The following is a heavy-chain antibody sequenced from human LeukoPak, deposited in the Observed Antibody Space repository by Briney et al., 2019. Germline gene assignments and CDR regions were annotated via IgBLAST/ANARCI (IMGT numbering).Heavy chain of an antibody. CDR3: ARTPGVGYDFDY. CDR1: GGSISSASYY. J-gene: IGHJ4*02. V-gene: IGHV4-61*02. CDR2: IYTSGST. D-gene: IGHD3-3*01. Sequence: PSQTLSLTCTVPGGSISSASYYWSWIRQPAGKGLEWTGRIYTSGSTNYNPSLKSRVAISVDTSKNQFSLKLSSVTAADTAVYYCARTPGVGYDFDYWGQGTLVTVSS.